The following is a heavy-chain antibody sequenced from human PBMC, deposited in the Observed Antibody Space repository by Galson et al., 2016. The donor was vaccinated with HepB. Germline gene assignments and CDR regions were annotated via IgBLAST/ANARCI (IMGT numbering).Heavy chain of an antibody. D-gene: IGHD3-3*01. J-gene: IGHJ4*02. CDR1: GFTFSNAW. CDR2: VKSKTDGGTT. CDR3: TSLSYDFWSAYYYCDY. V-gene: IGHV3-15*01. Sequence: SLRLSCAASGFTFSNAWMSWVRQAPGKGLEWVGRVKSKTDGGTTDYAAPVKGRFTISRDDSKNTLYLQMNSLKTEDTAVYYCTSLSYDFWSAYYYCDYWGRGTQVTVSS.